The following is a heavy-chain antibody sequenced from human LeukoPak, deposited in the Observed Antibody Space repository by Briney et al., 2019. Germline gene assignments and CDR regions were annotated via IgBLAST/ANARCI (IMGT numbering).Heavy chain of an antibody. V-gene: IGHV1-69*04. Sequence: SVKVSCKASGGTFSSYATSWVRQAPGQGLEWMGRIIPIFGIANYAQKFQGRVTITADKSTSTAYMELSSLRSEDTAVYYCASGVGATPSLFDYWGQGTLVTVSS. CDR3: ASGVGATPSLFDY. J-gene: IGHJ4*02. D-gene: IGHD1-26*01. CDR2: IIPIFGIA. CDR1: GGTFSSYA.